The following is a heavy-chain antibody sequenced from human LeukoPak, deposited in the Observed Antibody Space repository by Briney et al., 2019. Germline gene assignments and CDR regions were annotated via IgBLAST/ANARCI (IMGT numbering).Heavy chain of an antibody. CDR2: IYTSGST. CDR3: ARLYGSGSSLYFDY. D-gene: IGHD3-10*01. V-gene: IGHV4-61*02. Sequence: SETLSLTCTVSGGSISSGSYYWSWIRQPAGKGLECIGRIYTSGSTNYNPSLKSRVTISVDTSKNQFSLKLSSVTAADTAVYYCARLYGSGSSLYFDYWGQGTLVTVSS. CDR1: GGSISSGSYY. J-gene: IGHJ4*02.